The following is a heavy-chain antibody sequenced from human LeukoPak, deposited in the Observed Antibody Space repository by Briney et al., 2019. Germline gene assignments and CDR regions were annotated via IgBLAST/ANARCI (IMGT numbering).Heavy chain of an antibody. J-gene: IGHJ4*02. CDR3: ARGPTRANSSDY. CDR2: IKQDGSEK. Sequence: GGSLRLSCAASGFTFSSYAMHWVRQAPGKGLEGVANIKQDGSEKYYVDSVKGRFTISRDNAKNCLYLQMNSLRAEDTAVYYCARGPTRANSSDYWGQGTLVTVSS. D-gene: IGHD2/OR15-2a*01. CDR1: GFTFSSYA. V-gene: IGHV3-7*01.